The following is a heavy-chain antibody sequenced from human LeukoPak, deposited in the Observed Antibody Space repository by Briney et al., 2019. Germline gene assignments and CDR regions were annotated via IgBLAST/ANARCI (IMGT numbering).Heavy chain of an antibody. Sequence: PSETLSLTCAVYGGSFSDFYWSYWSWIRQPPGEGLEWIGEIIHSGSTNYNPSLKSRVSMSLDTSKNQFSLTLGSVTAADTAVYYCARFSSHHDADYWAQGTLVTVSS. CDR1: GGSFSDFY. CDR2: IIHSGST. D-gene: IGHD3-16*01. J-gene: IGHJ4*02. CDR3: ARFSSHHDADY. V-gene: IGHV4-34*12.